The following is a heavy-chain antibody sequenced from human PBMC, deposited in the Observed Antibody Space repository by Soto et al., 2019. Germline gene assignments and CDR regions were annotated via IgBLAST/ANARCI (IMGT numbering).Heavy chain of an antibody. CDR1: GYNFANYW. J-gene: IGHJ3*02. Sequence: GESLKISCKGAGYNFANYWIGWVRQMPGNDLEWMGIIYPSDSDTKYNPSFQGQVTITADKFISTAYLQWSSLKASDTAIYYCARRTVVTPDIFDIWGQGTVVTVSS. CDR3: ARRTVVTPDIFDI. CDR2: IYPSDSDT. V-gene: IGHV5-51*01. D-gene: IGHD2-21*02.